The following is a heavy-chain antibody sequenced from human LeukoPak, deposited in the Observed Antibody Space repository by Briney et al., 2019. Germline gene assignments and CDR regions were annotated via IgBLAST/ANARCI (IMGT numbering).Heavy chain of an antibody. Sequence: ASVKVSCKASGYTFTGYYMHWVRQAPGQGLEWMGWINPNSGGTNYAQKFQGRVTMTRDTSISTAFMDLSRLRSDDTAVYYCAGDMVRGVILRRVLEYWGQGTLVTVSS. CDR3: AGDMVRGVILRRVLEY. V-gene: IGHV1-2*02. CDR1: GYTFTGYY. D-gene: IGHD3-10*01. J-gene: IGHJ4*02. CDR2: INPNSGGT.